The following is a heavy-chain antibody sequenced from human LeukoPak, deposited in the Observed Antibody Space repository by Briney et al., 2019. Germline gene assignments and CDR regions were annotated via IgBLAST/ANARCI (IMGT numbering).Heavy chain of an antibody. J-gene: IGHJ4*02. D-gene: IGHD3-22*01. CDR2: IYWDDDK. CDR3: AHATYYYDSSGYSPCFDY. V-gene: IGHV2-5*02. Sequence: SGPTLVNPTQTLTLTCTFSGFSLSTSGVGVGWIRQPPGKALEWLALIYWDDDKRYSPSLKSRLTITKDTSKNQVVLTMTNMDPVDTATYYCAHATYYYDSSGYSPCFDYWGQGTLVTVSS. CDR1: GFSLSTSGVG.